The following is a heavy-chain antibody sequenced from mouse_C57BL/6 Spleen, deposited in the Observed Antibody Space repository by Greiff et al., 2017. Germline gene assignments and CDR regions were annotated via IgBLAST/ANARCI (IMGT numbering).Heavy chain of an antibody. CDR3: ARQSATIVTTFYFDY. J-gene: IGHJ2*01. V-gene: IGHV5-6*01. CDR2: ISSGGSYT. Sequence: EVKVVESGGDLVKPGGSLKLSCAASGFTFSSYGMSWVRQTPDKRLEWVATISSGGSYTYYPDSVKGRFTISRDNAKNTLYLQMSSLKSEDTAMYYCARQSATIVTTFYFDYWGQGTTLTVSS. D-gene: IGHD2-5*01. CDR1: GFTFSSYG.